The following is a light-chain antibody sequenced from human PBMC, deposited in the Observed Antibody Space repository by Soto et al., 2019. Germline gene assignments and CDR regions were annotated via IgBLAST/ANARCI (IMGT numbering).Light chain of an antibody. V-gene: IGLV1-40*01. CDR1: SSNIGAGYD. CDR2: DNT. CDR3: QCFDSTLSAVV. Sequence: QSVLTQPPSVSGAPGQRVTISCTGSSSNIGAGYDVHWYQQLPGTAPKLLIYDNTNRPSGVPDRFSGSKSGTSASLAITGRQAEDEADYYCQCFDSTLSAVVFGGGTQLTVL. J-gene: IGLJ2*01.